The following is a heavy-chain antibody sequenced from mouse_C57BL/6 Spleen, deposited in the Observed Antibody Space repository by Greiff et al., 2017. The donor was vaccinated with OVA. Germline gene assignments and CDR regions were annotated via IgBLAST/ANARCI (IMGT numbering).Heavy chain of an antibody. V-gene: IGHV1-69*01. D-gene: IGHD3-2*02. CDR3: ATAQASYAMDY. J-gene: IGHJ4*01. Sequence: QVHVKQPGAELVMPGASVKLSCKASGYTFTSYWMHWVKQRPGQGLEWIGEIDPSDSYTNYNQKFKGKSTLTVDKSSSTAYMQLSSLTSEDSAVYYCATAQASYAMDYWGQGTSVTVSS. CDR1: GYTFTSYW. CDR2: IDPSDSYT.